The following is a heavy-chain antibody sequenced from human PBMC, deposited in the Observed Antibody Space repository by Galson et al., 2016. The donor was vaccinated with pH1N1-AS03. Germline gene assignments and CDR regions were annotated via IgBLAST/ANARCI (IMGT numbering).Heavy chain of an antibody. CDR3: ARGPVSYSNYWFPPPDY. CDR1: GFTFSSYA. V-gene: IGHV3-64*01. Sequence: SLRLSCAASGFTFSSYAMHWVRQAPGQGLEYVSAISGNGYSTYYANSVKGRFTISRDNSKSTPFLQMGSLRPEDRAVYYCARGPVSYSNYWFPPPDYWGQGTLVTVSS. D-gene: IGHD6-13*01. CDR2: ISGNGYST. J-gene: IGHJ4*02.